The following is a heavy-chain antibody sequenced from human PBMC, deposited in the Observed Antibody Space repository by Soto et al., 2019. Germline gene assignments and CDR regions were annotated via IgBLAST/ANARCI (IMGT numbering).Heavy chain of an antibody. Sequence: PGGSLRLSCAASGFTFSTSAMTWVRQATGKGLGWVSAISGRGDRTYYADSVKGRFTISRDISKNTLYLQMNSLSAEDTALYYCAKERITMITVVTTQWGQGTLVTVSS. J-gene: IGHJ4*02. CDR1: GFTFSTSA. CDR3: AKERITMITVVTTQ. CDR2: ISGRGDRT. D-gene: IGHD3-22*01. V-gene: IGHV3-23*01.